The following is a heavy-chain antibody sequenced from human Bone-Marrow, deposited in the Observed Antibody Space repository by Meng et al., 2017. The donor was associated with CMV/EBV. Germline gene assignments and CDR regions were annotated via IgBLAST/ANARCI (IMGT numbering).Heavy chain of an antibody. J-gene: IGHJ4*02. V-gene: IGHV1-18*01. CDR3: ARDHVLRGVYSAY. D-gene: IGHD3-10*01. CDR2: ISAYNGNT. Sequence: ASVKVSCKASGYTFTSYGISWVRQAPGQGLEWMGWISAYNGNTNYAQKPQGRVTMTTDTSTSTAHMELRSLTSDDTAVYYCARDHVLRGVYSAYWGQGTPVTVSS. CDR1: GYTFTSYG.